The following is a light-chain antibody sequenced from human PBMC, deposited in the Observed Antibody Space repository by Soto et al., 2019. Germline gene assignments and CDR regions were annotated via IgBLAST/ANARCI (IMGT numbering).Light chain of an antibody. CDR3: QQTYSTLSIT. V-gene: IGKV1-39*01. Sequence: DIQMTQSPSSLSASVGDRVTITCRASESISRHLNWYQQKPGKAPKILIYAASSLQNGVPSRCRRSGAGTDFTLTITNLHPEDFATYYCQQTYSTLSITFGQGTRL. CDR2: AAS. J-gene: IGKJ5*01. CDR1: ESISRH.